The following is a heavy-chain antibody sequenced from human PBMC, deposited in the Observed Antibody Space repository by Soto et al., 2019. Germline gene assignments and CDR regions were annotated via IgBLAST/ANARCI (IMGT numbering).Heavy chain of an antibody. CDR1: GGSMSPYY. J-gene: IGHJ4*02. CDR2: MYYSGSS. D-gene: IGHD3-22*01. CDR3: ARGYYDSSGYYSDY. Sequence: SEPQCLTCTVSGGSMSPYYGSWIRQPPGKGLEWIGYMYYSGSSNYSPSLKSRVTMSVDTSKNQLSLKLTSVTAADTAVYYCARGYYDSSGYYSDYWGQGTLVTVSS. V-gene: IGHV4-59*01.